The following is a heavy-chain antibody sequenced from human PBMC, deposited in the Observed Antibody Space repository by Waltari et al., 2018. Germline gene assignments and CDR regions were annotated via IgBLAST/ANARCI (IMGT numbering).Heavy chain of an antibody. V-gene: IGHV3-11*01. CDR1: GFTFSDFS. Sequence: QVQLAESGGGLVKHGGSMRLHCAVSGFTFSDFSMPWILQAPGKGLDCVSYISGSGSVISYADSVKGRCTVSRDNAKNSLYLRMNSLRVEDTAVYYCSRDPRLLDYWGQGTLVTVSS. CDR2: ISGSGSVI. CDR3: SRDPRLLDY. D-gene: IGHD4-17*01. J-gene: IGHJ4*02.